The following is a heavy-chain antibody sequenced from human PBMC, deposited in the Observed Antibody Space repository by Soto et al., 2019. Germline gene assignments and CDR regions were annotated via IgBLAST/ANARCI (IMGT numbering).Heavy chain of an antibody. CDR3: ARADYYDSSGYYGDAFDI. CDR2: IIPIFGTA. V-gene: IGHV1-69*01. J-gene: IGHJ3*02. CDR1: GGTFSSYA. Sequence: QVQLVQSGAEVKKPGSSVKVSCKASGGTFSSYAISWVRQAPGQGLEWMGGIIPIFGTANYAQKFQGRVTITADESTSTAYMELSSLRSEDTAVYYCARADYYDSSGYYGDAFDIWGPGTMVTVSS. D-gene: IGHD3-22*01.